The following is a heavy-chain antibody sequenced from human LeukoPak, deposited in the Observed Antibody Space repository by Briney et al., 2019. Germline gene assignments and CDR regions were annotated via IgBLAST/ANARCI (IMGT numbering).Heavy chain of an antibody. Sequence: SETLSLTCAVYGESFRGFFWSWIRQPPGKGLEWIGEINHSGSTNYNPSLKSRVTISVDTSKNQFPLKVTSVTAADTAVYYCARVRTWTYFDYWGQGTLVTVSS. D-gene: IGHD1-1*01. CDR2: INHSGST. V-gene: IGHV4-34*01. CDR1: GESFRGFF. J-gene: IGHJ4*02. CDR3: ARVRTWTYFDY.